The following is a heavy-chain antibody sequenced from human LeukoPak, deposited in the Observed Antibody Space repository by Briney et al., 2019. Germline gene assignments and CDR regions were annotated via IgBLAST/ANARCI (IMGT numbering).Heavy chain of an antibody. J-gene: IGHJ4*02. Sequence: MTSETLSLTCTVSGGSIRSYYWSWIRQPPGKGMEWIGYIYYSGSTNYNPSLKSRVTRSVDTSKNQFSLKLSSVTAADTAVYYCARVEEEEVAGGENYSDYWGQGTLVTVSS. D-gene: IGHD6-19*01. CDR3: ARVEEEEVAGGENYSDY. CDR2: IYYSGST. CDR1: GGSIRSYY. V-gene: IGHV4-59*01.